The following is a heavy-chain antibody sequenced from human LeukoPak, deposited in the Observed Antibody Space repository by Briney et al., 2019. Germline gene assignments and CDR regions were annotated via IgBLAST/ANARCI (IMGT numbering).Heavy chain of an antibody. V-gene: IGHV4-59*01. D-gene: IGHD2-15*01. J-gene: IGHJ4*02. CDR1: GDSISSYY. Sequence: SETLSLTCTVSGDSISSYYWSWIRHPPGKGLEWIGYIYYSGSTNYNPSLKSRVTMSVDTSKNQFSLKLSSVTAADTAVYYCARDLRGGNFDYWGQGTLVTVSS. CDR2: IYYSGST. CDR3: ARDLRGGNFDY.